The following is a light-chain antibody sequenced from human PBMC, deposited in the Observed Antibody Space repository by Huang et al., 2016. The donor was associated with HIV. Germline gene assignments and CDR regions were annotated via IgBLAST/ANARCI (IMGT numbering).Light chain of an antibody. Sequence: DIQMTQSPSSLSAVVGDRVTITCRASQSISSYLNWYQHKPGKAPELLIYGASSLETGVPSRFSCSGSGTAFTLTISSLQPGDFATYYCQQSFSSQWTFGQGTKVEVK. CDR2: GAS. J-gene: IGKJ1*01. CDR3: QQSFSSQWT. V-gene: IGKV1-39*01. CDR1: QSISSY.